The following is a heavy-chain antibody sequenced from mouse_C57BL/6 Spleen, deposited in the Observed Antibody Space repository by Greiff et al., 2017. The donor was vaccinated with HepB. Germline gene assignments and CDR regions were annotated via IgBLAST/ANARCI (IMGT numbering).Heavy chain of an antibody. CDR2: IRNKANGYTT. J-gene: IGHJ3*01. V-gene: IGHV7-3*01. CDR3: ARIPYYYGSSPWFAY. CDR1: GFTFTDYY. D-gene: IGHD1-1*01. Sequence: EVQLVESGGGLVQPGGSLSLSCAASGFTFTDYYMSWVRQPPGKALEWLGFIRNKANGYTTEYSASVKGRFTISRDNSQSILYSQMNALRAEDSDTYYCARIPYYYGSSPWFAYWGQGTLVTVSA.